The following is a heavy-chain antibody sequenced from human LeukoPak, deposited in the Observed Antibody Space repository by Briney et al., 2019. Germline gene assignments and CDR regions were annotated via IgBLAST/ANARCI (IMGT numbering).Heavy chain of an antibody. V-gene: IGHV3-21*01. D-gene: IGHD6-13*01. Sequence: GGSLRLSCAASGFTFSSYSMNWVRRAPGKGLEWVSSISSSSSYIYYADSVKGRFTISRDNAKNSLYLQMNSLRAEDTAVYYCARGGDSSSWFFDYWGQGTLVTVSS. CDR2: ISSSSSYI. CDR1: GFTFSSYS. J-gene: IGHJ4*02. CDR3: ARGGDSSSWFFDY.